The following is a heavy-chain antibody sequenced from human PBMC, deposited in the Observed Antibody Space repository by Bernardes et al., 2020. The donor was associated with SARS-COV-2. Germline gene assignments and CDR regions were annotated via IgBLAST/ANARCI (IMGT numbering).Heavy chain of an antibody. D-gene: IGHD3-10*01. CDR1: GYTLSRYS. Sequence: VTDSFKTSGYTLSRYSTHWVRQAPGQGLEWMGIVNRSGGGTAYARNFQGRVTMTRDTSTSTEYMELSSLRSEDTAVYYCARDLGLGSYYTDYWGQGTLVTVSS. J-gene: IGHJ4*02. CDR2: VNRSGGGT. CDR3: ARDLGLGSYYTDY. V-gene: IGHV1-46*01.